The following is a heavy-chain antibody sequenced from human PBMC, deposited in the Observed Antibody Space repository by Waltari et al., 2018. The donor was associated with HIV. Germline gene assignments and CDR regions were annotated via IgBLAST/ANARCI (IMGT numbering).Heavy chain of an antibody. CDR3: VKERGPFNGFDI. Sequence: QVYLMESGGGVVQPGGSLIHPCAASGFTFGSFGMHWVRQAPGKGLEWVAVIWSDGYNKFYADSVRGRFTFSRDNSKYTLSLQMNSLRAEDTALYYCVKERGPFNGFDIWGQGTMVTVSS. D-gene: IGHD3-16*01. J-gene: IGHJ3*02. CDR1: GFTFGSFG. CDR2: IWSDGYNK. V-gene: IGHV3-33*06.